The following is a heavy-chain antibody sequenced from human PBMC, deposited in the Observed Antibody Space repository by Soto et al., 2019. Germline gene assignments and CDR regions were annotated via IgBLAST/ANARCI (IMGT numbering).Heavy chain of an antibody. CDR3: AHSVRGDSCHGGACYFLDY. Sequence: QITLKESGPTLMRPTETLTLTCAVSGFSISADGVGVGWIRQPPGKALEWLAIVYWDGEKRYSPSLKTRLTITMDTCKNQVLLTLTNVDPVDTATYYCAHSVRGDSCHGGACYFLDYWGQGTLVTVSS. CDR1: GFSISADGVG. J-gene: IGHJ4*02. CDR2: VYWDGEK. D-gene: IGHD2-15*01. V-gene: IGHV2-5*02.